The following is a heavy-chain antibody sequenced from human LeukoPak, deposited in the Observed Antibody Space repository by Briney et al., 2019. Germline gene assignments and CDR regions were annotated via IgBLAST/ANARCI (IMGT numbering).Heavy chain of an antibody. V-gene: IGHV1-2*02. CDR2: INPNSGGT. Sequence: ASVKVSCKASGYTFTGYYMHWVRQAPGQGLEWMGWINPNSGGTNYAQKFQGRVTMTRDTSISTAYMELSRLRSDDTAVYYCAGGPLLWFGELLSGAFDIWGQGTMVTVSS. CDR1: GYTFTGYY. J-gene: IGHJ3*02. D-gene: IGHD3-10*01. CDR3: AGGPLLWFGELLSGAFDI.